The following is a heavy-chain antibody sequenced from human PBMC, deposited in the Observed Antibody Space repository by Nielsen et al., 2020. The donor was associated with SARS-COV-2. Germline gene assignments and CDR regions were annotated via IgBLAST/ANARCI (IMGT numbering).Heavy chain of an antibody. CDR1: GGSISSYY. CDR2: IYYSGSI. Sequence: SETLSLTCTVSGGSISSYYWSWIRQPPGKGLEWIGYIYYSGSINYNPSLKSRVTISVDTSKNQFSLKLSSVTAADTAVYYCARGFDYWGQGTLVTVSS. CDR3: ARGFDY. V-gene: IGHV4-59*13. J-gene: IGHJ4*02.